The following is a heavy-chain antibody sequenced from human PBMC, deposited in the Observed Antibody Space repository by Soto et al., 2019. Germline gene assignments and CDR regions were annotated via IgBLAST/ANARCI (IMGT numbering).Heavy chain of an antibody. CDR2: LNTYSGNT. D-gene: IGHD2-2*01. CDR1: GYTFTSYG. J-gene: IGHJ3*01. V-gene: IGHV1-18*01. Sequence: GASVKVSCKASGYTFTSYGITWVRQAPGQGLEWMGWLNTYSGNTNYAQKIQGRVTLTTDTSTNTACIELRSLRSVDTAIYFCSKDGPLGYCSSTTCSDAFDVWGQGTMVTVSS. CDR3: SKDGPLGYCSSTTCSDAFDV.